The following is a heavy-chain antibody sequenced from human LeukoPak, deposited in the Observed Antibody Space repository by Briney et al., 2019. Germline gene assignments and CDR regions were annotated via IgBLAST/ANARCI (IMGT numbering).Heavy chain of an antibody. CDR2: ISPSGGIT. V-gene: IGHV3-23*01. D-gene: IGHD2-21*02. CDR1: GFTFSSHG. Sequence: GGSLRLSCAASGFTFSSHGMNWVRQAPGKGLEWVSGISPSGGITYYTDSVKGRFTISRDNSKNTLYLQMNSLRAEDTAVYYCAKDWAYCGGDCFYYFDYWGQGTLVTVSS. CDR3: AKDWAYCGGDCFYYFDY. J-gene: IGHJ4*02.